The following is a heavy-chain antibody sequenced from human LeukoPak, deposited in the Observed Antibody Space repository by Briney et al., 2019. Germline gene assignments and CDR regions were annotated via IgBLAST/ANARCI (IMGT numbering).Heavy chain of an antibody. V-gene: IGHV5-51*01. J-gene: IGHJ4*02. D-gene: IGHD2-2*01. CDR3: ARRGAQYCSSTSCYLSPSDY. CDR1: GYSFTSYW. CDR2: IYPGDSDT. Sequence: GESLKISCKGSGYSFTSYWIGWVRQMPGKDLEWMGIIYPGDSDTRYSPSFQGQVTISADKSISTAYLQWSSLKASDTAMYYCARRGAQYCSSTSCYLSPSDYWGQGTLVTVSS.